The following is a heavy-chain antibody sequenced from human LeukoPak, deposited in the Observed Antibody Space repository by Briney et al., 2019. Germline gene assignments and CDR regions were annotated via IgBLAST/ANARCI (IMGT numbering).Heavy chain of an antibody. CDR2: ISWNSGSI. CDR3: AMGWLQFDAPFDY. V-gene: IGHV3-9*01. CDR1: GFTFDDYA. J-gene: IGHJ4*02. Sequence: SLRLSCAASGFTFDDYAMHWVRQAPGKGLEWVSGISWNSGSIGYADSVKGRFTISRDNAKNSLYLQMNSLRAEDTALYYCAMGWLQFDAPFDYWGPGTLVTVSS. D-gene: IGHD5-24*01.